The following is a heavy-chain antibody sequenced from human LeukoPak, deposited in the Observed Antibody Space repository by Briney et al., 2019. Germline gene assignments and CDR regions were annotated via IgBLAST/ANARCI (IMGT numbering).Heavy chain of an antibody. D-gene: IGHD3-3*01. CDR3: ARNLRFLEWLPDY. CDR1: GGSSSSYS. Sequence: SETLSLTCIVSGGSSSSYSWGWIRQPPGKGLEWIGSISHSGSTYYNPTLKSRVTISVDTSKNQFSLKLSSVTAADTAVYYCARNLRFLEWLPDYWGQGTLVTVSS. V-gene: IGHV4-39*07. J-gene: IGHJ4*02. CDR2: ISHSGST.